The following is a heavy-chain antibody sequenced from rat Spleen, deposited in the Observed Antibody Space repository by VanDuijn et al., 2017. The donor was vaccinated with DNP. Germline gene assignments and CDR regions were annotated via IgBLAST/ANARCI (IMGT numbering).Heavy chain of an antibody. CDR3: ARRRLPYWYFDF. D-gene: IGHD1-4*01. Sequence: QVQLQQSGAELAKPGSSVKISCKASGYTFTSYYINWIKQTTGQGLEYIGYINTGSGGTNYNEKFKGKATLTVDKSSSTAFMHLSSLTPDDSAVYYCARRRLPYWYFDFWGPGTMVTVSS. J-gene: IGHJ1*01. V-gene: IGHV1-43*01. CDR1: GYTFTSYY. CDR2: INTGSGGT.